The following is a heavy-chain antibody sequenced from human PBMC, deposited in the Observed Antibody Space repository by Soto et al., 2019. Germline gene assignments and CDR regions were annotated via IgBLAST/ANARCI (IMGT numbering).Heavy chain of an antibody. Sequence: KQSQTLSLTCAISGDSVSSNSAAWNWIRQSPSRGLEWLGRTYYRSKWYNDYAVSVKSRITINPDTSKNQFSLQLNSVTPEDTAVYYCARGAPNPPDYCSGGSCYAFDIWGQGTMVTVSS. J-gene: IGHJ3*02. CDR1: GDSVSSNSAA. D-gene: IGHD2-15*01. CDR2: TYYRSKWYN. V-gene: IGHV6-1*01. CDR3: ARGAPNPPDYCSGGSCYAFDI.